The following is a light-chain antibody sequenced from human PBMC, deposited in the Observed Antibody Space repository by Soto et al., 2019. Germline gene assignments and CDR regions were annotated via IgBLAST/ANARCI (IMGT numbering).Light chain of an antibody. Sequence: SGSKQSPGTLSLSKGERATLSCRASQSVSSSYLAWYQQKPGQAPRLLIHGASSGATGIPDRISGSGSGTDFTLTISRLEPEDFAVYYCQQYGSSLITFGQGTRLEI. CDR3: QQYGSSLIT. CDR2: GAS. J-gene: IGKJ5*01. V-gene: IGKV3-20*01. CDR1: QSVSSSY.